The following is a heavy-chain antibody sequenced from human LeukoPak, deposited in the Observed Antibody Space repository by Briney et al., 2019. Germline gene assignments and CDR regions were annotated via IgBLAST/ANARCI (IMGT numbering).Heavy chain of an antibody. J-gene: IGHJ4*02. CDR2: ISGSGGST. CDR1: GFTFGSYA. V-gene: IGHV3-23*01. D-gene: IGHD4-17*01. Sequence: PGGSLRLSCAASGFTFGSYAMSWVRQAPGKGLEWVSAISGSGGSTYYADSVKGRFTISRDNSKNTLYLQMNSLRAEDTAVYYCAKGPTVRYYFDYWGQGTLVTVSS. CDR3: AKGPTVRYYFDY.